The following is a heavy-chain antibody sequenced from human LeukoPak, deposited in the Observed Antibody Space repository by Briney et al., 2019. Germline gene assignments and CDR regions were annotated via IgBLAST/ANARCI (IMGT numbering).Heavy chain of an antibody. CDR2: IYPGDSDT. V-gene: IGHV5-51*01. D-gene: IGHD2-15*01. CDR1: GYSFTSYW. Sequence: GESLKISCKGSGYSFTSYWIGWVRQMPGKGLEWMGIIYPGDSDTRYSPSFQGQVTISADKSISTAYLQWSSLKASDTAMYYCARGDCSGGSCQDAFDIWGQGTMVTVSS. CDR3: ARGDCSGGSCQDAFDI. J-gene: IGHJ3*02.